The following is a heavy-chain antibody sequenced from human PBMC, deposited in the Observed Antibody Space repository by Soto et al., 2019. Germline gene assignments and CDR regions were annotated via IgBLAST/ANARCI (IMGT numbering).Heavy chain of an antibody. J-gene: IGHJ5*02. CDR2: IIPILGIA. Sequence: SVMVSGKASGGTFSSYTISWVRQAPGQGLEWMGRIIPILGIANYAQKFQGRVTITADKSTSTAYMELSSLRSEDTAVYYCARAKDIVVVPAAIVNRDWFDPWGQGALVTVSS. CDR3: ARAKDIVVVPAAIVNRDWFDP. CDR1: GGTFSSYT. D-gene: IGHD2-2*01. V-gene: IGHV1-69*02.